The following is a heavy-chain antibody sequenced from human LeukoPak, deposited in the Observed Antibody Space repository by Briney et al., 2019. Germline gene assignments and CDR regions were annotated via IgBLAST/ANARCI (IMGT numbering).Heavy chain of an antibody. CDR1: VFSYSYYA. CDR2: IHNDGETT. V-gene: IGHV3-23*03. CDR3: AKAEGGTYFNYCFDY. J-gene: IGHJ4*02. Sequence: PGASLSLSRAASVFSYSYYAMIWVRQAPSRGLEWVSIIHNDGETTYYTDSVKGRFGVSRDNSKNTLYLEMNSLRAEDTAVYFCAKAEGGTYFNYCFDYWGQGTLVTVSS. D-gene: IGHD1-26*01.